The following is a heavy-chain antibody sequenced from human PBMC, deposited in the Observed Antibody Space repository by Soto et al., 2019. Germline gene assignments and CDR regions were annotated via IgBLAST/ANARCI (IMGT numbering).Heavy chain of an antibody. Sequence: GGSLRLSCAASGFTFSSYAMSWVRQAPGKGLEWVSAISGSGGSTYYADSVKGRFTISRDNSKNTLYLQMNSLRAEDTAVYYCAKDPYYYDSSGYYPFDYWGQGTLVTVSS. CDR1: GFTFSSYA. CDR3: AKDPYYYDSSGYYPFDY. J-gene: IGHJ4*02. V-gene: IGHV3-23*01. D-gene: IGHD3-22*01. CDR2: ISGSGGST.